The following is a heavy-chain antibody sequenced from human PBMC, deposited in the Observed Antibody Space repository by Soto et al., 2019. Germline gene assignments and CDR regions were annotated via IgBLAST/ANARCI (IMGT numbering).Heavy chain of an antibody. V-gene: IGHV4-61*08. CDR1: GGHIGSRGFY. D-gene: IGHD3-9*01. CDR2: IYYSGST. Sequence: PLETLSLPWSVSGGHIGSRGFYRSRISQHPGKGLERIGYIYYSGSTNYNPSLKSRVTISLDTPKNQFSLKLSSVTAAVTAVYYCARAFDDPGYFDYWGQATLVTVSS. J-gene: IGHJ4*02. CDR3: ARAFDDPGYFDY.